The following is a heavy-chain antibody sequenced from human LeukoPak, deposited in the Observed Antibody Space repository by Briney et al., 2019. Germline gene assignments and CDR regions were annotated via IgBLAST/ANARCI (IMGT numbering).Heavy chain of an antibody. CDR2: IYHSGST. Sequence: SETLSLTCAVSGGSISSGGYSWSWIRQPPGKGLEWIGYIYHSGSTYYNPSLKSRVAISVDRSKNQFSLKLSSVTAADTAVYYCARGQVYYDFWSGYRNLDYFDYWGQGTLVTVSS. CDR3: ARGQVYYDFWSGYRNLDYFDY. J-gene: IGHJ4*02. D-gene: IGHD3-3*01. V-gene: IGHV4-30-2*01. CDR1: GGSISSGGYS.